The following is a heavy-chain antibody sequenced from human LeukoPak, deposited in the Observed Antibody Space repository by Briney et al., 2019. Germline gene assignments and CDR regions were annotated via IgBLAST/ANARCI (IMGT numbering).Heavy chain of an antibody. CDR2: IYYSGST. J-gene: IGHJ6*03. CDR1: GGSISSYY. D-gene: IGHD5-18*01. CDR3: ARTTEGGYSYGSFYYYYMDV. Sequence: SETLSLTCTVSGGSISSYYWSWIRQPPGKGLEWIGYIYYSGSTNYNPSLKSRVTISVHTSKNQFSLKLSSVTAADTAVYYCARTTEGGYSYGSFYYYYMDVWGKGATVTIS. V-gene: IGHV4-59*01.